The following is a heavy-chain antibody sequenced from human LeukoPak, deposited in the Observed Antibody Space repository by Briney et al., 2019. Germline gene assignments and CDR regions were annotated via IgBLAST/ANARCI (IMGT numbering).Heavy chain of an antibody. CDR2: VYHTGSS. CDR3: ARSSIKSFDY. J-gene: IGHJ4*02. CDR1: GASISSPTFY. Sequence: SETLSLTCTVSGASISSPTFYWGWTRQSPGKGLEWIGNVYHTGSSFYTASLKSRVTISIDTSKNQFSLHLNSVTPEDTAVYYCARSSIKSFDYWGQGTLVTVSS. V-gene: IGHV4-39*07.